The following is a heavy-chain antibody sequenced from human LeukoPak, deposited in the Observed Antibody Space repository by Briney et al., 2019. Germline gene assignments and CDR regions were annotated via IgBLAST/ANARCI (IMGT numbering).Heavy chain of an antibody. V-gene: IGHV1-69*05. CDR2: IIPIFGTA. D-gene: IGHD2-15*01. Sequence: ASVKVSCKASGGTFSSYAISWVRQAPGQGLEWMGRIIPIFGTANYAQKFQGRVTITTDESTSTAYMELSSLRSEATAVYYCARGGLGCSGGSCYSAFDIWGQGTMVTVSS. CDR1: GGTFSSYA. CDR3: ARGGLGCSGGSCYSAFDI. J-gene: IGHJ3*02.